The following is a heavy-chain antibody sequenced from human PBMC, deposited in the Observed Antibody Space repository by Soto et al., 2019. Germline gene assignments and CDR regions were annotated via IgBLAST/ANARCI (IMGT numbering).Heavy chain of an antibody. CDR2: INPSGGST. Sequence: ASVKVSCKASGYTFTIYYMHCVLQAPGQWLDWMGIINPSGGSTSYAQKFQGRVTMTRDTSTSTVYMELSSLRSEDTAVYYCAREDPSGGSHDYWGQGTPVTVSS. D-gene: IGHD2-15*01. V-gene: IGHV1-46*01. CDR3: AREDPSGGSHDY. J-gene: IGHJ4*02. CDR1: GYTFTIYY.